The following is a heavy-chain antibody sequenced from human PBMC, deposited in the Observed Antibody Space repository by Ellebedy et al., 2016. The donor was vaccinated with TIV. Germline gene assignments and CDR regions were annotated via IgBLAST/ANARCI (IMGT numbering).Heavy chain of an antibody. D-gene: IGHD3-16*01. Sequence: PGGSLRLSCAATGFSFRSYWMSWVRQAPGKGLEWVASIYQDGSFQYYVDSVKGRFTISRDNANNALFLQMNSLRAEDTALYYCARRGSYGDYAVQVNSWLDRWGRGTLVTVSS. J-gene: IGHJ5*02. CDR2: IYQDGSFQ. V-gene: IGHV3-7*01. CDR3: ARRGSYGDYAVQVNSWLDR. CDR1: GFSFRSYW.